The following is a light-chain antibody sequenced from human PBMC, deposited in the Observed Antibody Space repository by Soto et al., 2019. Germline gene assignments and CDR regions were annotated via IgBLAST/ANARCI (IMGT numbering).Light chain of an antibody. CDR3: QSYDISLSAVV. Sequence: QSVLTQPPSVSGAPGQRVTISCTGSSSNIGTGYDLHWYQQLPGTAPKLLIYGNSNRPSGVPDRFSGSKSGTSASLAITGLQAEDEAAYYCQSYDISLSAVVFVGGTKLTVL. J-gene: IGLJ2*01. V-gene: IGLV1-40*01. CDR1: SSNIGTGYD. CDR2: GNS.